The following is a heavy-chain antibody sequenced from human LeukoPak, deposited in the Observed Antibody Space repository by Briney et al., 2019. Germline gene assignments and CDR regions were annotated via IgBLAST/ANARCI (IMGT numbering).Heavy chain of an antibody. CDR2: ISYDGSNK. V-gene: IGHV3-30*18. Sequence: PGGSLGLSCAASGFTFSSYGMHWVRQAPGKGLEWVAVISYDGSNKYYADSVKGRFTISRDNSKNTLYLQMNSLRAEDTAVYYCAKDSIPGFRSSQDYWGQGTLVTVSS. D-gene: IGHD6-13*01. CDR3: AKDSIPGFRSSQDY. CDR1: GFTFSSYG. J-gene: IGHJ4*02.